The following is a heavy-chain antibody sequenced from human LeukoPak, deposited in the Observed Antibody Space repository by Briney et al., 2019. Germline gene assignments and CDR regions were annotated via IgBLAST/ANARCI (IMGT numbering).Heavy chain of an antibody. CDR3: ARGPYCGGDCYFDD. CDR1: GASFNRYD. CDR2: IYSSGTT. Sequence: SETLSLTCTVSGASFNRYDWSWIRKAAGKGLEWIGRIYSSGTTNYNPSLESRVTMSIDTSKNQLSLKVTSVTAADTAVYYCARGPYCGGDCYFDDWGQGTLVTVSS. D-gene: IGHD2-21*02. J-gene: IGHJ4*02. V-gene: IGHV4-4*07.